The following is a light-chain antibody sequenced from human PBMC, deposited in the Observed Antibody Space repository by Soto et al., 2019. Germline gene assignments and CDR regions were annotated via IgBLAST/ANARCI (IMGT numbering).Light chain of an antibody. J-gene: IGKJ2*01. CDR2: AVF. V-gene: IGKV3-20*01. Sequence: ETVLTQSPGTVSLYPGERATLSCTTSQGVRSNYLAWYQQKPSQAPRLVVDAVFNRATGIPDRFSGSGSGTGFTLTISGLEPEDAAVSYCQHYDCSPRTFGQGTKLEI. CDR3: QHYDCSPRT. CDR1: QGVRSNY.